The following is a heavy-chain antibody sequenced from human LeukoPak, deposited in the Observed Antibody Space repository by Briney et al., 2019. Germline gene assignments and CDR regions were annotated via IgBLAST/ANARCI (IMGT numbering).Heavy chain of an antibody. CDR2: IDPRDSDT. CDR1: GSRFTSYW. CDR3: ARRQYQLNKPPFDY. D-gene: IGHD2-2*01. J-gene: IGHJ4*02. Sequence: GESLKISFKGSGSRFTSYWIGWVRQMPGKGLEWMGIIDPRDSDTKYSPSFRGQVTISAANSINTAYLQWSSLQASDTAIYYCARRQYQLNKPPFDYWGQGTQVTVSS. V-gene: IGHV5-51*01.